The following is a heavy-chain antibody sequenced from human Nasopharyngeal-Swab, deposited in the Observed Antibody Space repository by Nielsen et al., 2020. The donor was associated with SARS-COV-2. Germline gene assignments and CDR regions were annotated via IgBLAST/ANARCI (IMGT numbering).Heavy chain of an antibody. CDR1: GFTFSGYS. D-gene: IGHD2-2*01. CDR2: ISSSSSTI. Sequence: GGSLRLSCAASGFTFSGYSMNWVRQAPGKGLEWVSYISSSSSTIYYADSVKGRFTISRDNAKNSLYLQMNSLRAEDTAVYYCARGGADCSSTSCYVSYYYYYMDVWGKGTTVTVSS. J-gene: IGHJ6*03. V-gene: IGHV3-48*01. CDR3: ARGGADCSSTSCYVSYYYYYMDV.